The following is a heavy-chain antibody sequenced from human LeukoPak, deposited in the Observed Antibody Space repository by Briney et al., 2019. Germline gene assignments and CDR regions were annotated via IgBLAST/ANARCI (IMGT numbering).Heavy chain of an antibody. Sequence: ASVNVSCKASGYTFTGYYMHWVRQAPGQGLEWMGWINPNSGGTNYAQKFQGRVTMTRDTSISTAYMELSRLRSDDTAVYYCARDRNDLTNWFDPWGQGTLVTVSS. CDR3: ARDRNDLTNWFDP. CDR2: INPNSGGT. D-gene: IGHD2-21*02. CDR1: GYTFTGYY. J-gene: IGHJ5*02. V-gene: IGHV1-2*02.